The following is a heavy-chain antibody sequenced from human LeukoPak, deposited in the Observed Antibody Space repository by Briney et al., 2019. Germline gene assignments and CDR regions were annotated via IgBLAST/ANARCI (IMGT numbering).Heavy chain of an antibody. J-gene: IGHJ4*02. CDR2: IYSGGST. D-gene: IGHD3-10*01. Sequence: GGSLRLSCAASGFTVSSYEMNWVRQAPGKGLEWVSVIYSGGSTYYADSVKGRFTISRDNSKNTLYLQMNSLRAEDTAIYYCAKYRGIPNWGQGTLVTVSS. CDR1: GFTVSSYE. CDR3: AKYRGIPN. V-gene: IGHV3-53*01.